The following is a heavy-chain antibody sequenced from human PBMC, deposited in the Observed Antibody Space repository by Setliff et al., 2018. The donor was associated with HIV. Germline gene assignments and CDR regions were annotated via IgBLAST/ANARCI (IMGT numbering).Heavy chain of an antibody. V-gene: IGHV3-23*01. CDR2: IDGSGGSA. CDR1: GFNFRNYR. CDR3: TKSASWDLRGWLH. J-gene: IGHJ4*02. Sequence: GGSLRLSCEASGFNFRNYRMNWVRQAPGKGLEWVAGIDGSGGSAYHADSVKGRFTVSRDCSKNTIYLQMNSLRAEDSAVYFCTKSASWDLRGWLHWGQGTLVTVSS. D-gene: IGHD6-19*01.